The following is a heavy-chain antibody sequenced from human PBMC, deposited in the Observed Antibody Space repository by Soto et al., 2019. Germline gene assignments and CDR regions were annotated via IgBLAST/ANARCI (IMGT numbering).Heavy chain of an antibody. CDR2: IYYSGST. CDR1: GGSISSGDYY. J-gene: IGHJ4*02. V-gene: IGHV4-30-4*01. D-gene: IGHD5-18*01. CDR3: ARERYSYGYSVIDY. Sequence: SETLSLTCTVSGGSISSGDYYWSWIRQPPGKGLEWIGYIYYSGSTYYNPSLKSRVTISVDTSKNQFSLKLSSVTAADTAVYYCARERYSYGYSVIDYWGQGTLVTVS.